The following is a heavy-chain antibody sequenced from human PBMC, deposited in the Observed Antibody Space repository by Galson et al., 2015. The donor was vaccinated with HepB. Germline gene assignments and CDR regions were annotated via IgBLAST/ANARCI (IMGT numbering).Heavy chain of an antibody. CDR3: ARGEPEEYQLLFNGFDYGMDV. V-gene: IGHV3-30-3*01. CDR2: ISYDGSNK. D-gene: IGHD2-2*01. J-gene: IGHJ6*02. CDR1: GFTFSSYA. Sequence: SLRLSCAASGFTFSSYAMHWVRQAPGKGLEWVAVISYDGSNKYYADSVKGRFTISRDNSKNTLYLQMNSLRAEDTAVYYCARGEPEEYQLLFNGFDYGMDVWGQGTTVTVSS.